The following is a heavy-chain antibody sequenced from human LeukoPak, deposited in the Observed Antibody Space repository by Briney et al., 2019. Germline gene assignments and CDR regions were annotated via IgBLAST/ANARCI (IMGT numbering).Heavy chain of an antibody. CDR2: ISGSGGST. V-gene: IGHV3-23*01. Sequence: GGSLRLSRAASGFTFSSYAMSWVRQAPGKGLEWVSAISGSGGSTYYADSVKGRFTISRDNSKNTLYLQMNSLRAEDTAVYYCASSGWYENKNDYWGQGTLVTVSS. CDR1: GFTFSSYA. D-gene: IGHD6-19*01. J-gene: IGHJ4*02. CDR3: ASSGWYENKNDY.